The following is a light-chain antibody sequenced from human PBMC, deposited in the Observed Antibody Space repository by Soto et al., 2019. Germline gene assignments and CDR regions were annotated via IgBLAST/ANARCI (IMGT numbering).Light chain of an antibody. CDR2: GAS. J-gene: IGKJ1*01. CDR1: QTISSNY. V-gene: IGKV3-20*01. CDR3: QQYGSSPWT. Sequence: ETVLTQSPGTLSLSPGERATLSCRASQTISSNYLAWYRQTPGQAPRLLIYGASSRATGIADRFSGSGSGTDFTLIVIRLKPEDFALYYCQQYGSSPWTFGKGTKVEIK.